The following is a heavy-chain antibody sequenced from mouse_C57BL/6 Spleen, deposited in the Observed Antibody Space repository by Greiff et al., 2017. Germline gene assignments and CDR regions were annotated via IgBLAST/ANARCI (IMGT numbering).Heavy chain of an antibody. Sequence: QVQLQQPGAELVKPGASVKLSCKASGYTFTSYWMPWVKQRPGQGLEWIGMIHPNSGSTNYNEKFKSKATLTVDKSSSTAYMQHSSLTSEDSAVYYGARLGDGYYGYYAMDYWGQGTSVTVSS. V-gene: IGHV1-64*01. D-gene: IGHD2-3*01. CDR3: ARLGDGYYGYYAMDY. CDR2: IHPNSGST. CDR1: GYTFTSYW. J-gene: IGHJ4*01.